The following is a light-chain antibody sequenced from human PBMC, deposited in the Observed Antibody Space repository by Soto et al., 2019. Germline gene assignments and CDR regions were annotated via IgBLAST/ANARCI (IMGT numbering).Light chain of an antibody. Sequence: EIVLTQSPGTLSLSPGERATLSCRASQSVSSNSLAWYQEKLGQAPRLLIYGASIRATGIPDRFSGSGSETDFTLTIRRLEPEDFALYYCQQYGSSAPITFGQGTRREIK. J-gene: IGKJ5*01. CDR2: GAS. CDR1: QSVSSNS. V-gene: IGKV3-20*01. CDR3: QQYGSSAPIT.